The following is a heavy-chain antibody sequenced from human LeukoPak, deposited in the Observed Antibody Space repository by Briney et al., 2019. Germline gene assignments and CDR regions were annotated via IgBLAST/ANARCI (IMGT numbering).Heavy chain of an antibody. V-gene: IGHV3-7*01. D-gene: IGHD6-19*01. J-gene: IGHJ4*02. CDR2: IKQDGSEK. CDR1: GFTFSSYW. Sequence: PGGSLRLSCAASGFTFSSYWMSWVRQAPGKGLEWVANIKQDGSEKYYVDSVKGRFTVSRDNAKNSLYLQMNSLRAEDTAVYYCARDLIAVAGGLRDWGQGTLVTVSS. CDR3: ARDLIAVAGGLRD.